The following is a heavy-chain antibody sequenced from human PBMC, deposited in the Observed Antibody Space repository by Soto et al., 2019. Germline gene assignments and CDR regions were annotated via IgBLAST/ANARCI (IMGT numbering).Heavy chain of an antibody. CDR1: GFTFSDYY. Sequence: PGGSLRLSCAVSGFTFSDYYMSWIRQAPGKGLEWVSYISSSSSYTNYADSVKGRFTISRDNAKNSLYLQMNSLRAEDTAVYYCARVEDIVVVPAAFDIWGQGTMVTVSS. J-gene: IGHJ3*02. CDR3: ARVEDIVVVPAAFDI. V-gene: IGHV3-11*06. CDR2: ISSSSSYT. D-gene: IGHD2-2*01.